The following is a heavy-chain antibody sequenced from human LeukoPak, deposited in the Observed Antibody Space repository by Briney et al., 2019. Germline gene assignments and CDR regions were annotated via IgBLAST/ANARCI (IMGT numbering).Heavy chain of an antibody. CDR1: GGSISTYY. Sequence: SETLSLTCTVSGGSISTYYWNWIRQPPGKGLEWIGNLYYSGSTNYNPSLKSRVTISVDTSKNQFSLKLSSVTAADTAVYYCARGPRLWFGEFYYYYGMDVWGQGTTVTVSS. D-gene: IGHD3-10*01. J-gene: IGHJ6*02. V-gene: IGHV4-59*12. CDR3: ARGPRLWFGEFYYYYGMDV. CDR2: LYYSGST.